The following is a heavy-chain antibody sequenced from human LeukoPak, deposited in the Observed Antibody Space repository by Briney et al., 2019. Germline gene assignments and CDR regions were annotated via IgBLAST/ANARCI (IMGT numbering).Heavy chain of an antibody. J-gene: IGHJ4*02. CDR3: ARVLCSGGSCPADY. CDR2: ISAYNGNT. V-gene: IGHV1-18*04. D-gene: IGHD2-15*01. CDR1: GYTFTSYG. Sequence: ASVKVSCKASGYTFTSYGISWVRQAPEQGLEWMGWISAYNGNTNYAQKLQGRVTMTTDTSTSTAYMELRSLRSDDTAVYYCARVLCSGGSCPADYWGQGTLVTVSS.